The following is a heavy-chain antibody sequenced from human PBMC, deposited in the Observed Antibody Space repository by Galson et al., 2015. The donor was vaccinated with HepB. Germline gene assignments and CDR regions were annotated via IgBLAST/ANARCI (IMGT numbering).Heavy chain of an antibody. D-gene: IGHD4-17*01. CDR1: GSAFSSHG. J-gene: IGHJ4*02. V-gene: IGHV3-33*01. CDR2: IWFDGSKD. Sequence: SLRLSCAASGSAFSSHGMHWVRQAPGKGLEWVALIWFDGSKDYYADSGKGRFTISRDNSNNMLYLQMNNLRVEDTAVYYCARYYGDYRAFDYWGQGTLVSVSS. CDR3: ARYYGDYRAFDY.